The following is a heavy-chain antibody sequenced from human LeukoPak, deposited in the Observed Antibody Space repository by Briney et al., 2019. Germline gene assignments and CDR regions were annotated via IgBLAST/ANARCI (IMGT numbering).Heavy chain of an antibody. CDR2: ISGSGDNT. V-gene: IGHV3-23*01. Sequence: GGSLRLSCAASGFTFSSYAMSWVRQAPGKGLEWVSGISGSGDNTYYADSVKGRFTISRDNSKNTLYVQMNSLRAEDTAIYYCALVTTDRPFDYWGQGTLVTVSS. CDR1: GFTFSSYA. D-gene: IGHD4-17*01. CDR3: ALVTTDRPFDY. J-gene: IGHJ4*02.